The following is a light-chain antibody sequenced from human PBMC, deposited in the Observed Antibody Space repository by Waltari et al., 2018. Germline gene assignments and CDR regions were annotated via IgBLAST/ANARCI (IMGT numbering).Light chain of an antibody. CDR2: KVS. J-gene: IGKJ4*01. Sequence: DIQMTQSPSTLSASVGDRVTITCRASQSISSLLAWYQQKPGKAPKFLIYKVSSLESCVPSRFSGSGSGTEFTLPINSLQPDDFATYYCQQYSTYPLTFGGGTKVEIK. CDR1: QSISSL. CDR3: QQYSTYPLT. V-gene: IGKV1-5*03.